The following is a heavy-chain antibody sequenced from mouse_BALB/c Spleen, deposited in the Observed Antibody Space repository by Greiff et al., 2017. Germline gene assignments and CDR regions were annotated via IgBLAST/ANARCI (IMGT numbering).Heavy chain of an antibody. Sequence: EVKLMESGPGLVKPSQSLSLTCTVTGYSITSDYAWNWIRQFPGNKLEWMGYISYSGSTSYNPSLKSRISITRDTSKNQFFLQLNSVTTEDTATYYCARKDYYGSVYYAMDYWGQGTSVTVSS. CDR2: ISYSGST. D-gene: IGHD1-1*01. CDR1: GYSITSDYA. CDR3: ARKDYYGSVYYAMDY. J-gene: IGHJ4*01. V-gene: IGHV3-2*02.